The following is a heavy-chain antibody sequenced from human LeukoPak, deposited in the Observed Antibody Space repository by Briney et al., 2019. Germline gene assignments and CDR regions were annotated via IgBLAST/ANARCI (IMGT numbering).Heavy chain of an antibody. Sequence: GGSLRLSCAASGFTFSSYDIHWVRQATGKGLEWVSGIGTAGEIYYPGSVKGRFTISRENAKNSLYLQMNSLRAGGTAVYYCAREERDGYNYYWYFDLWGRGTLVTVSS. D-gene: IGHD5-24*01. V-gene: IGHV3-13*01. J-gene: IGHJ2*01. CDR3: AREERDGYNYYWYFDL. CDR2: IGTAGEI. CDR1: GFTFSSYD.